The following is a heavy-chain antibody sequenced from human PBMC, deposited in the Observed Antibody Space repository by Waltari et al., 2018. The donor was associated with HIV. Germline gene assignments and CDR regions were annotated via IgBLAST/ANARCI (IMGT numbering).Heavy chain of an antibody. CDR3: VKDSGRAADVFDL. CDR2: IRGGGET. J-gene: IGHJ3*01. Sequence: KLLVSGGGLVEPGGSLRLSCAASGFTFTDFAMDWVRQAPGKGLEWVSAIRGGGETFYADSVKGRFTISRDNSKNTLYLQMNSLRADDAAVYYCVKDSGRAADVFDLWGQGTMVTVSS. V-gene: IGHV3-23*01. D-gene: IGHD3-10*01. CDR1: GFTFTDFA.